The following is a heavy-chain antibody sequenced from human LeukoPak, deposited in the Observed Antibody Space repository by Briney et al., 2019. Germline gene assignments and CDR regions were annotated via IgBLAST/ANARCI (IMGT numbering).Heavy chain of an antibody. CDR2: IYYSGST. Sequence: SETLSLTCTVSGDSISSSSFYWGWIRQPPGKGLEWIGSIYYSGSTYYDPSLKSRVTISVDTSKNQFSLKLSSVTAADTAVYYCARAVRRGYSYGGSFDPWGQGTLVTVSS. V-gene: IGHV4-39*01. CDR3: ARAVRRGYSYGGSFDP. CDR1: GDSISSSSFY. D-gene: IGHD5-18*01. J-gene: IGHJ5*02.